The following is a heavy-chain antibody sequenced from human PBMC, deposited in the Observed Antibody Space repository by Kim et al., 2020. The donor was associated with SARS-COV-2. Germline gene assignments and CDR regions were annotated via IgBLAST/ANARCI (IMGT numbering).Heavy chain of an antibody. V-gene: IGHV1-18*01. D-gene: IGHD2-15*01. CDR1: GYTFTSYG. CDR2: ISAYNGNT. J-gene: IGHJ5*02. Sequence: ASVKVSCKASGYTFTSYGISWVRQAPGQGLEWMGWISAYNGNTNYAQKLQGRVTMTTDTSTSTAYMELRSLRSDDTAVYYCVAGYCSGGSCFWFDPWGQGTLVTVSS. CDR3: VAGYCSGGSCFWFDP.